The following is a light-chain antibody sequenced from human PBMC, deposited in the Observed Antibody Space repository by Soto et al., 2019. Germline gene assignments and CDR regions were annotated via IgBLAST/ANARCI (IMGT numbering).Light chain of an antibody. J-gene: IGKJ2*01. V-gene: IGKV1-39*01. Sequence: EIQMTQSPSSLSASVGERVTITCRASQSIDSYLNWYQQKPGKAPKLLIYAVSNLQSGVPSRFSDSGSGTDFSLTVSSLQPEDSATYYCQQTYSTPLYTFGQGTKLEIK. CDR3: QQTYSTPLYT. CDR2: AVS. CDR1: QSIDSY.